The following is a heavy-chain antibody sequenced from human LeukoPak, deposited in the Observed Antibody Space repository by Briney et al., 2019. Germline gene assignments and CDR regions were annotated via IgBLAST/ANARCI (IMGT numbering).Heavy chain of an antibody. Sequence: SETLSLTCAVYGGSFSGYYWSWIRQPPGKGLEWIGEINHSGSTNYNPSLKSRVTISVDTSKNQFSLKLSSVTAADTAVYYCATIKGPSSSSWFDYWGQGTLVTVSS. V-gene: IGHV4-34*01. J-gene: IGHJ4*02. CDR1: GGSFSGYY. D-gene: IGHD6-13*01. CDR2: INHSGST. CDR3: ATIKGPSSSSWFDY.